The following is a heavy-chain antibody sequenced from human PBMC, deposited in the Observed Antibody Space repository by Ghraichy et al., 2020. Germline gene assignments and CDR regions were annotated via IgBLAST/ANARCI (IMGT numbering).Heavy chain of an antibody. J-gene: IGHJ4*02. D-gene: IGHD4-17*01. CDR2: INHSGST. CDR1: GGSFSGYY. Sequence: SETLSLTCAVYGGSFSGYYWSWIRQPPGKGLEWIGEINHSGSTNYNPSLKSRVTISVDTSKNQFSLKLSSVTAADTAVYYCARVQPTTVTTRGVFDYWGQGTLVTVSS. CDR3: ARVQPTTVTTRGVFDY. V-gene: IGHV4-34*01.